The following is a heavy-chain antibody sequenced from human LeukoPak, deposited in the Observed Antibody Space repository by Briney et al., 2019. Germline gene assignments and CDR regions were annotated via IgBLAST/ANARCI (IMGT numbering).Heavy chain of an antibody. D-gene: IGHD2-2*01. V-gene: IGHV3-64*01. CDR1: GFTFSSYA. Sequence: PGGSLRLSCAASGFTFSSYAMHWVRQAPGKGLEYVSAISSNGGSTYYANSVKGRFTISRDNSKNTLYLQMGSLRAEDMAVYYCARMEGYCSSTSCYHPFDLWGRGTLVTVSS. CDR3: ARMEGYCSSTSCYHPFDL. CDR2: ISSNGGST. J-gene: IGHJ2*01.